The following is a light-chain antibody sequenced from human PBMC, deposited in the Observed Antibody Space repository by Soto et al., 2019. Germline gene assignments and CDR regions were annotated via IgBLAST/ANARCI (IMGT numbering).Light chain of an antibody. V-gene: IGKV1-39*01. J-gene: IGKJ1*01. CDR1: QTITTF. CDR3: QESETTQWA. Sequence: IQMTQSPSSLSASVGDRVTITCRASQTITTFLNWYQQKEGKAPKLLIYAASRLQSGVPSRFSGSGSGTDFSLTISSLQPEDVATYYCQESETTQWAFGQGTKVDIK. CDR2: AAS.